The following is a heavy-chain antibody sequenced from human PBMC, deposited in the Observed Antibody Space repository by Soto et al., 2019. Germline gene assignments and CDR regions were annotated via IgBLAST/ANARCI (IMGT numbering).Heavy chain of an antibody. CDR1: EFTFGSYS. CDR3: TSTMAGAFDI. D-gene: IGHD3-10*01. CDR2: IGRSSSYI. J-gene: IGHJ3*02. Sequence: GGSLRLSCAASEFTFGSYSMNWVRQAPGKGLERVSSIGRSSSYIYYADSVKGRFIISRDNAKNSLYLQMNSLRAEDTAVYYCTSTMAGAFDIWGQGTMVTVSS. V-gene: IGHV3-21*01.